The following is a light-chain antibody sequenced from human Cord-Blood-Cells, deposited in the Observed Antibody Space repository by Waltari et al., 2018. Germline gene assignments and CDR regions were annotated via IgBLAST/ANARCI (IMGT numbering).Light chain of an antibody. J-gene: IGLJ3*02. Sequence: QSALTQPASVSGSPGQSITISCTGTSSDVGGYNYVSWYQQHPGKAPKLMIYDVSRRPSGVSNRFSGSKSGNTASLTISGLQAEDEADYYCSSYTSSSTWVFGGGTKLTDL. CDR1: SSDVGGYNY. V-gene: IGLV2-14*01. CDR3: SSYTSSSTWV. CDR2: DVS.